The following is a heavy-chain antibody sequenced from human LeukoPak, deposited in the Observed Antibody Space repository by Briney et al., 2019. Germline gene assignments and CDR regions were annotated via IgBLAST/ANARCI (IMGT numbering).Heavy chain of an antibody. CDR1: GFTFSSYA. Sequence: PGESLRLSCAASGFTFSSYAMTWVRQAPRKGLEWVSGISGSGGSTYYADSVKGRFTISRDNSRNTLYLQMNSLRAEDTAVYYCARATGPADAFDIWGQGTMVTVSS. J-gene: IGHJ3*02. CDR2: ISGSGGST. V-gene: IGHV3-23*01. CDR3: ARATGPADAFDI.